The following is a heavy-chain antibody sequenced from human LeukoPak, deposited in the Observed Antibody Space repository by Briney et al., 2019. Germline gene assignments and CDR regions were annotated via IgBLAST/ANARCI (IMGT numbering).Heavy chain of an antibody. CDR2: IFHRGGT. CDR3: VREILYCSGGSCYRGPFDN. Sequence: SETLSLTCTVSNDSISSGDYYWNWIRQPPGKGLEWIGYIFHRGGTSYNPSLKSRILFSVDTSQNQFSLKLNSVTASDTAVYYCVREILYCSGGSCYRGPFDNWGQGTLVTVSA. CDR1: NDSISSGDYY. J-gene: IGHJ4*02. D-gene: IGHD2-15*01. V-gene: IGHV4-30-4*01.